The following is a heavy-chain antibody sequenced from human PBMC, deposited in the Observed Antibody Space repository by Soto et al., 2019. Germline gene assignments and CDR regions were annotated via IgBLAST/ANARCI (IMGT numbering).Heavy chain of an antibody. CDR1: GGSISSYY. D-gene: IGHD6-19*01. CDR2: IYYSGST. CDR3: ARDFDSSGWYDY. J-gene: IGHJ4*02. V-gene: IGHV4-59*01. Sequence: SETLSLTCTVSGGSISSYYWIWIRQPPGKGLEWIGYIYYSGSTNYNPSLKSRVTISVDTSKNQFSLKLSSVTAADTAVYYCARDFDSSGWYDYWVQGTLVTVSS.